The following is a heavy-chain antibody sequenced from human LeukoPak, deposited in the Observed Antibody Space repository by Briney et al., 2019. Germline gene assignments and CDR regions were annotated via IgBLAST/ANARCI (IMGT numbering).Heavy chain of an antibody. D-gene: IGHD3-10*01. CDR1: GYTFTDYF. Sequence: ASVKVSCKASGYTFTDYFMHWVRQAPGQGFELMGWINPNSGRTHSAQKFQGRVTVTRDTSISTAYMELSRLTSDDTAVYYCARESFSGSGGLNWFAPWGQGTLVTVSA. CDR3: ARESFSGSGGLNWFAP. V-gene: IGHV1-2*02. CDR2: INPNSGRT. J-gene: IGHJ5*02.